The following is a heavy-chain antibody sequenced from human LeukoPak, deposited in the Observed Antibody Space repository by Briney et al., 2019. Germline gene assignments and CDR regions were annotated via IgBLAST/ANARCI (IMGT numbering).Heavy chain of an antibody. V-gene: IGHV1-18*01. Sequence: ASVKVSCKASGYTFTSYGISWVRQAPGQGLEWMGWISAYNGNTNYAQKLQGGVTMTTDTSTSTAYMELRSLRSDDTAVYYCARVNGYSSSWVSMGYWGQGTLVTVSS. CDR2: ISAYNGNT. D-gene: IGHD6-13*01. CDR3: ARVNGYSSSWVSMGY. CDR1: GYTFTSYG. J-gene: IGHJ4*02.